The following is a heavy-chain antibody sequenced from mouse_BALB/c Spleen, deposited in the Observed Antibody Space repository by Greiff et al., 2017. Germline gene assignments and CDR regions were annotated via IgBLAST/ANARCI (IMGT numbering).Heavy chain of an antibody. J-gene: IGHJ4*01. Sequence: EVQLQQSGAELVKPGASVKLSCTASGFNIKDTYMHWVKQRPEQGLEWIGRIDPANGNTKYDPKFQGKATITADTSSNTAYLQLSSLTSEDTAVYYCARHYGSSYAMDYWGQGTSVTVSS. CDR2: IDPANGNT. CDR1: GFNIKDTY. V-gene: IGHV14-3*02. D-gene: IGHD1-1*01. CDR3: ARHYGSSYAMDY.